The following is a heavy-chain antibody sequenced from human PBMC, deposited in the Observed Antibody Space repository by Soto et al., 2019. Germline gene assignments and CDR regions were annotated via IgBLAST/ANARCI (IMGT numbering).Heavy chain of an antibody. V-gene: IGHV1-69*13. D-gene: IGHD4-4*01. CDR3: ARGSSPTVKDEKRYYYYGMHV. J-gene: IGHJ6*02. CDR1: GGTFSSYA. CDR2: IIPIFGTA. Sequence: ASVKVSCKASGGTFSSYAISWVRQAPGQGLEWMGGIIPIFGTANYAQKFQGRVTITADESTSTAYMELSSLRSEDTAVYYCARGSSPTVKDEKRYYYYGMHVWGQGTTVTVSS.